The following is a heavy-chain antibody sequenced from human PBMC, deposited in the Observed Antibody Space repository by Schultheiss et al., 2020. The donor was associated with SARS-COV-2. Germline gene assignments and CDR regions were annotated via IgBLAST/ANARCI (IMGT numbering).Heavy chain of an antibody. CDR1: GYSFTSYW. D-gene: IGHD2-15*01. V-gene: IGHV5-51*01. J-gene: IGHJ3*02. CDR2: IYPGDSDT. CDR3: ARGYCGGGSCYSAPEDAFDI. Sequence: GESLKISCKGSGYSFTSYWIGWVRQMPGKGLEWMGIIYPGDSDTRYSPSFQGQVTISADKSISTAYLQWSSLKASDTAMYYCARGYCGGGSCYSAPEDAFDIWGQGTMVTVSS.